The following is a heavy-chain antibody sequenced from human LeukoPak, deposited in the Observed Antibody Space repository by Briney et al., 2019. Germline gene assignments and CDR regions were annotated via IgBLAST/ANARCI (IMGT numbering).Heavy chain of an antibody. J-gene: IGHJ4*02. CDR3: ARQRGSYHGTFDS. CDR1: GDSISIISYY. CDR2: IYYSGST. D-gene: IGHD1-26*01. V-gene: IGHV4-39*01. Sequence: SEALSLTCTVSGDSISIISYYWGWIRQPPGKGREWIGSIYYSGSTYHNPSLESRVTISVDTSKNQFSLKLSSVTAADTAVYYCARQRGSYHGTFDSWRQGTLVTVSS.